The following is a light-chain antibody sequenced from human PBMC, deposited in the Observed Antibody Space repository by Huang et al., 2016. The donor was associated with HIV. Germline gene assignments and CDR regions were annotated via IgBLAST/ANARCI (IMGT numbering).Light chain of an antibody. V-gene: IGKV3-11*01. J-gene: IGKJ2*01. CDR1: QSISSY. Sequence: EIVLTQSPATLSLSPGETATISCRASQSISSYLAWYQQKPGQAPRLLIYDASNSATGIPARFSGSEAGTDFTLTISSLEPEDFAVYYCQQRYSWPRTFGQGTKLEIK. CDR2: DAS. CDR3: QQRYSWPRT.